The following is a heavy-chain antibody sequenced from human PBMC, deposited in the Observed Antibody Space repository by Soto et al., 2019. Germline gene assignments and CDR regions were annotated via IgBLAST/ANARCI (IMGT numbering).Heavy chain of an antibody. J-gene: IGHJ4*02. D-gene: IGHD3-10*01. CDR1: GYASLSYA. V-gene: IGHV1-3*01. Sequence: QVQLVQSGPEMMQPGASVKVSCKASGYASLSYAMHWVRQVHGQVYEWLGWINAGVDDTMYSERFQGRVRITRDTSANTGYMELNALTSEDTAVYYCAREVPGVTSFDYWGQGTLVIVSS. CDR3: AREVPGVTSFDY. CDR2: INAGVDDT.